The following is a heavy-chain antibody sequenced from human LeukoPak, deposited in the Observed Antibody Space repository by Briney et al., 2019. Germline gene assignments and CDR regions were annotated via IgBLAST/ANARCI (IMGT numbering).Heavy chain of an antibody. CDR3: ARGIRAASDY. CDR2: IFWNDDE. Sequence: TLSLTCNVSGGSISRYYWSWIRQPPGKALEWLALIFWNDDEHYSPSLKSRLTITKDTSKNQVVLTMTNMDPVDTATYYCARGIRAASDYWGQGTLVTVSS. D-gene: IGHD3-10*01. CDR1: GGSISRYYW. V-gene: IGHV2-5*01. J-gene: IGHJ4*02.